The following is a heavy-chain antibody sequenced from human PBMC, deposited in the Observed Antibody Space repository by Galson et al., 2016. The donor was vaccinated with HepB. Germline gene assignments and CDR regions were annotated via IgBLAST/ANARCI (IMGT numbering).Heavy chain of an antibody. CDR1: GDSVSNSNAG. CDR2: TYYRSKWSY. V-gene: IGHV6-1*01. Sequence: CAISGDSVSNSNAGWNWIRQSPSRGLEWLGRTYYRSKWSYDYADSGRSRIAIHPDTTKNQVSLQLSSVTVEDTSIYYCTRVRELGRGFHSWGQGTLVIVSS. CDR3: TRVRELGRGFHS. D-gene: IGHD7-27*01. J-gene: IGHJ4*02.